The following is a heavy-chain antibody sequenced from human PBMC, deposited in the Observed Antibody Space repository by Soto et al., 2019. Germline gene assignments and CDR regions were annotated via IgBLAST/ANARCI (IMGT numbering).Heavy chain of an antibody. Sequence: QVTLKEPGPVLVNPTETLTLTCSLSGFSLNTPRMGVSWIRQPPGKAPEWLAQIFSNGEESYSASLRNRLSISTDISKTQVALVVTNLDPLDTGTYYCARTRESNSWPDYWGQGTLVTVSS. V-gene: IGHV2-26*01. J-gene: IGHJ4*02. CDR3: ARTRESNSWPDY. CDR2: IFSNGEE. CDR1: GFSLNTPRMG. D-gene: IGHD6-13*01.